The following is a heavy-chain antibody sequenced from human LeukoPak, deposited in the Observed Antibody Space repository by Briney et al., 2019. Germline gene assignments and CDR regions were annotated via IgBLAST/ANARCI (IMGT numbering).Heavy chain of an antibody. CDR3: TTLYSGAMDY. V-gene: IGHV3-74*01. CDR2: IKTDGSST. Sequence: PGGSLRLPCAASGFSFNTYWMYWVRQVPEKGLVWVSRIKTDGSSTSYADSVKGRFTISRDNAKNTLYLQMNSLRAEDTAVYYCTTLYSGAMDYWGQGTLVTVSS. J-gene: IGHJ4*02. D-gene: IGHD1-26*01. CDR1: GFSFNTYW.